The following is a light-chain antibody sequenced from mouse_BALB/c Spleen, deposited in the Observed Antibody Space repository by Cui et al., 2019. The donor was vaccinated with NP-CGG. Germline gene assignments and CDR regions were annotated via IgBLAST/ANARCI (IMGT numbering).Light chain of an antibody. V-gene: IGLV1*01. CDR2: GTN. CDR3: ALWYSNHWV. CDR1: TGAVTTSNY. Sequence: QAVLTQEPALTPSPGETVTLTCRSSTGAVTTSNYANWVQEKPDHLFTGLIGGTNNRAPGVPARFSGSLIGDKAALTITGAQTEDEAIYFCALWYSNHWVFGGGTKLTVL. J-gene: IGLJ1*01.